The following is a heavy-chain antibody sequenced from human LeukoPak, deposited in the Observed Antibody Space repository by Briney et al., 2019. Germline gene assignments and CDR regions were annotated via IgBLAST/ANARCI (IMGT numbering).Heavy chain of an antibody. J-gene: IGHJ4*02. CDR2: IYYSGST. Sequence: SETLSLTCTVSGGSISSYYWSWIRQPPGKGLEWTGYIYYSGSTNYNPSLKSRVTISVDTSKNQFPLKLSSVTAADTAVYYCARGRNWNYVYWGQGTLVTVSS. D-gene: IGHD1-7*01. CDR1: GGSISSYY. CDR3: ARGRNWNYVY. V-gene: IGHV4-59*01.